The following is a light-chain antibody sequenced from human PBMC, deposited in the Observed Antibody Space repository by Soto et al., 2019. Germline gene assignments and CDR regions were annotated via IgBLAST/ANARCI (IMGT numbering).Light chain of an antibody. CDR1: QNISNY. CDR2: DAT. V-gene: IGKV1-33*01. CDR3: QQYDYLPLT. J-gene: IGKJ4*01. Sequence: DIQMTQSPSSLSASVGDRVTITCQASQNISNYLNWYQQKPGKATNLLIYDATELETGVPSRFSGSGSGTDFTFTISSLQPEDIATYYCQQYDYLPLTFGGGTKVEIK.